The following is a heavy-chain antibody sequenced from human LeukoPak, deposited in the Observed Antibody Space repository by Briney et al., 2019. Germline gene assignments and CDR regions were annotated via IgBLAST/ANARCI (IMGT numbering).Heavy chain of an antibody. J-gene: IGHJ6*02. Sequence: PSETLSLTCTVSGGSISSYYWSWIWQPPGKGLEWIGYIYYSGSTSYNPSLKSRVTISVDTSKNQFSLKLSSVTAADTAVYYCARDAGIAAAGIYYYYGMDVWGQGTTVTVSS. V-gene: IGHV4-59*01. CDR1: GGSISSYY. CDR2: IYYSGST. CDR3: ARDAGIAAAGIYYYYGMDV. D-gene: IGHD6-13*01.